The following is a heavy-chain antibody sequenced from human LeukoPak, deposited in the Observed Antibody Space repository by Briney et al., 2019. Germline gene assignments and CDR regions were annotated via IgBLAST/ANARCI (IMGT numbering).Heavy chain of an antibody. CDR1: GGSISSGGYY. V-gene: IGHV4-31*03. D-gene: IGHD2-2*02. Sequence: PSETLSLTCTVSGGSISSGGYYWRWLRQHPGKGLEWIGYIYYSGSTYYNPSLKSRVTISVDTSKNQFSLKLSSVTAADTAVYYCAREASCSSTSCYIFDYWGQGTLVTVSP. J-gene: IGHJ4*02. CDR3: AREASCSSTSCYIFDY. CDR2: IYYSGST.